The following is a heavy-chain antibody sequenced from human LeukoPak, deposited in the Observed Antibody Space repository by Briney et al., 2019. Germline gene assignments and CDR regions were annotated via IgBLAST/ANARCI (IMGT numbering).Heavy chain of an antibody. D-gene: IGHD6-6*01. CDR2: INHSGST. CDR1: GGSFSGYY. CDR3: ARGLAARR. V-gene: IGHV4-34*01. J-gene: IGHJ4*02. Sequence: SKTLSLTCAVYGGSFSGYYWSWIRQPPGKGLEWIGEINHSGSTNYNPSLKSRVTISVDTSKNQFSLKLSSVTAADTAVYYCARGLAARRWGQGTLVTVSS.